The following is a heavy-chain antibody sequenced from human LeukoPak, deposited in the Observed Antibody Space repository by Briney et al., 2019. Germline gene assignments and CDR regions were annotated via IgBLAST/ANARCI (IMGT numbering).Heavy chain of an antibody. V-gene: IGHV4-34*01. CDR2: IYYSGTT. J-gene: IGHJ4*02. CDR3: ARDMCDSNSCYGDY. CDR1: GGSFSGYY. D-gene: IGHD2/OR15-2a*01. Sequence: NPSETLSLTCAVYGGSFSGYYWSWIRQSPGKGLEWIGSIYYSGTTYYNPSLKSRVTISKDTAKNQFSLKLSSVTAADTAVYYCARDMCDSNSCYGDYWGQGTLVTVSS.